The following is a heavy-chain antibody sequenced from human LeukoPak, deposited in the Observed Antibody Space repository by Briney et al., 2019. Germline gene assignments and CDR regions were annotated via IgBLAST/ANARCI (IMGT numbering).Heavy chain of an antibody. J-gene: IGHJ4*02. CDR1: GGSISSYY. Sequence: SETLSLTCTVSGGSISSYYWSWIRQPAGKGLEWIGRIFSSGTPENSGSTDYNPSLKSRVTMSVETSKNQFSMKLSTVTAADTAVNYCARGVLKTLIVSWGQGTLVTVSP. V-gene: IGHV4-4*07. CDR3: ARGVLKTLIVS. CDR2: IFSSGTPENSGST. D-gene: IGHD3-22*01.